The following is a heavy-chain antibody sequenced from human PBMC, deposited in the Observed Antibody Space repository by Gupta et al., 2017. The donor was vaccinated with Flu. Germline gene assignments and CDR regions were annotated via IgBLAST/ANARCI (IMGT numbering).Heavy chain of an antibody. CDR1: GYTFTGYY. CDR2: INPNSGGT. J-gene: IGHJ4*02. Sequence: QVQLVQSGAEVKKPGASVKVSCKASGYTFTGYYMHWVRQAPGQGLEWMGWINPNSGGTNYAQKVQGRVTMTRDTSISTAYMELSRLRSDDTAVYYCARLGDCSSTSCYRDYWGQGTLVTVYS. D-gene: IGHD2-2*02. CDR3: ARLGDCSSTSCYRDY. V-gene: IGHV1-2*02.